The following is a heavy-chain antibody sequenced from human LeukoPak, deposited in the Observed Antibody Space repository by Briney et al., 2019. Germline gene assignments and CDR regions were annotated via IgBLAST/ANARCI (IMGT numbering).Heavy chain of an antibody. J-gene: IGHJ6*03. V-gene: IGHV1-69*04. Sequence: SVKDSCKASGGTFSSYAISWVRQAPGQGLEWMGRIIPTLGIANYAQKFQGRVTITADKSTSTAYMELSSLRSEDTAVYYCAREIPYYMDVWGKGTTVTVSS. CDR2: IIPTLGIA. CDR1: GGTFSSYA. CDR3: AREIPYYMDV.